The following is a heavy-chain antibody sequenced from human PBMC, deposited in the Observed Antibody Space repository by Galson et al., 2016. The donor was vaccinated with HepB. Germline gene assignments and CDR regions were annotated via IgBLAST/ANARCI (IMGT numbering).Heavy chain of an antibody. J-gene: IGHJ6*02. CDR1: GGSISSSY. CDR3: ARERGGSYYYYYGMDV. D-gene: IGHD1-26*01. V-gene: IGHV4-59*01. Sequence: ETLSLTCTVSGGSISSSYWNWIRQPPGKGLEWIGYIYYSGTTNYNPSLKSRVTISVDTSKTQFSLKLRSVTAADTAVYYCARERGGSYYYYYGMDVWGQGTTVTVSS. CDR2: IYYSGTT.